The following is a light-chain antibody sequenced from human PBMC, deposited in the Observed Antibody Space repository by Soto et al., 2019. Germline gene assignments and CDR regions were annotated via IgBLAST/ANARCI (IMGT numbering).Light chain of an antibody. J-gene: IGKJ5*01. CDR2: KVS. CDR1: QSLVHSDGIAY. V-gene: IGKV2-30*02. CDR3: MQGTHWPPIT. Sequence: DVVITQSPLSLPVTLGQPASISCRSNQSLVHSDGIAYFSWFQQRPGRSPRRLIYKVSNRDSGVPDRFSGSGSGTDFTLKISRVEAEDVGGYYCMQGTHWPPITFGQGTRLEIK.